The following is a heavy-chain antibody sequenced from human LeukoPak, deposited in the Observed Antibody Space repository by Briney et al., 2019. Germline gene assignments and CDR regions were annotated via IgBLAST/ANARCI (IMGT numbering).Heavy chain of an antibody. CDR1: GYTFTSYG. V-gene: IGHV1-18*01. D-gene: IGHD3-22*01. CDR2: ISAYNGNT. Sequence: ASVKVSCKASGYTFTSYGISWVRQAPGQGLEWMGWISAYNGNTNYAQKLQGRVTMTTDTSTSTAYMELRSLRSDDTAVYYCARASPAPKYYYESGGYPRIGDYWGQGTLVTVSS. J-gene: IGHJ4*02. CDR3: ARASPAPKYYYESGGYPRIGDY.